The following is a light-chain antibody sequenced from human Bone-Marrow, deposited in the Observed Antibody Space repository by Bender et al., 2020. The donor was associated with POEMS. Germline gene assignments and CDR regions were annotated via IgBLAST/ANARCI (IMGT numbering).Light chain of an antibody. CDR3: QVWDTRTDHQV. Sequence: SYILTQPPSVSVAPGQTATITCGGSNINSKSVHWYQQKLGQAPVLVVYDDSDRPSGIPERFSGSNSGNTATLTISRVEDGDEADYYCQVWDTRTDHQVFGGGTKLTVL. V-gene: IGLV3-21*02. CDR1: NINSKS. CDR2: DDS. J-gene: IGLJ2*01.